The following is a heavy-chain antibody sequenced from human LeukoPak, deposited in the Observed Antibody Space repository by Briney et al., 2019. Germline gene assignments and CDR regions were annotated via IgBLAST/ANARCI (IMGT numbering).Heavy chain of an antibody. D-gene: IGHD3-10*01. CDR3: ARDLLLWFGELSGDSDY. J-gene: IGHJ4*02. Sequence: GGSLRLSCAASGFAFSSYGMHWVRQAPGKGLEWVADIWYDGSHKYYADSVKGRFTISRDNSKNTLHLQMNSLRAEDTAVYYCARDLLLWFGELSGDSDYWGQGTLVTVSA. CDR2: IWYDGSHK. CDR1: GFAFSSYG. V-gene: IGHV3-33*01.